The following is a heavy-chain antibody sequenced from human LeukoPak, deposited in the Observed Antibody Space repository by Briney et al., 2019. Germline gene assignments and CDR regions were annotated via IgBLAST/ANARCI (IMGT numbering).Heavy chain of an antibody. CDR3: ARVRNYSNVRRLYGMDV. CDR1: GFTFSSYA. D-gene: IGHD4-11*01. J-gene: IGHJ6*02. CDR2: ISYDGSNK. V-gene: IGHV3-30-3*01. Sequence: GRSLRLSCAASGFTFSSYAMHWVRQAPGKGLEWVAVISYDGSNKYYADSVKGRFTISRDNSKNTLYLQMNSLRAEDTAVYYCARVRNYSNVRRLYGMDVWGQGTTVTVSS.